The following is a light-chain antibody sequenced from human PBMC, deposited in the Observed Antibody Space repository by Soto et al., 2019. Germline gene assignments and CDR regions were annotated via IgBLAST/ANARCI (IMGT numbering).Light chain of an antibody. CDR1: QTIRYF. V-gene: IGKV1-39*01. J-gene: IGKJ2*01. CDR2: AAS. CDR3: QQSYSDVYI. Sequence: DIQMTQTPSSLSASVGDRVIITCRANQTIRYFLNWFQQKAGKAPKLLIYAASSLQSGVASRFSGSGCGTDFTLSINSLQTEDFETYYCQQSYSDVYIFGQGTKLEI.